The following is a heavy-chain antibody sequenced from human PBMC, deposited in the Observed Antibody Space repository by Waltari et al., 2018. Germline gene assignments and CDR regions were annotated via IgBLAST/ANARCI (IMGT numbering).Heavy chain of an antibody. CDR1: GFSFGSQA. CDR3: AKDRAVKGFLYIFDY. CDR2: ISGNGDTT. Sequence: EVQLAESGGGLVQPGGSLRLSCRASGFSFGSQAMNWVRQAPGKELEWVSAISGNGDTTYYADSVKGRVTISRDNSKNTLYLQMHSLRPEDTAVYYCAKDRAVKGFLYIFDYWGQGTPVTVSS. D-gene: IGHD1-20*01. V-gene: IGHV3-23*04. J-gene: IGHJ4*02.